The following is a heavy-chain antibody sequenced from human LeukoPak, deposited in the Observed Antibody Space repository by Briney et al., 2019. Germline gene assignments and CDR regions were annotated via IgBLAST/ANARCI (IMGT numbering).Heavy chain of an antibody. CDR1: GFTFSSYG. D-gene: IGHD6-19*01. V-gene: IGHV3-23*01. CDR2: ISGSGGST. J-gene: IGHJ6*03. CDR3: AKDPRSSGWYRYYYYYMDV. Sequence: GGSLRLSCAASGFTFSSYGMSWVRQAPGKGLEWVSAISGSGGSTYYADSVKGRFTISRDNSKNTLYLQMNSLRAEDTAVYYCAKDPRSSGWYRYYYYYMDVWGKGTTVTISS.